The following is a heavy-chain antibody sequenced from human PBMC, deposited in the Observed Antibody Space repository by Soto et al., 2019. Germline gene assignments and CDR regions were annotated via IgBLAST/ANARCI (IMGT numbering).Heavy chain of an antibody. J-gene: IGHJ3*02. Sequence: GGSLRLSCAVSGFSFTTYVMHWVRQAPSKGLEWVAVISHDGSYKYYGDAVKGRFTISRDTSKNAVYLEMNSLRPEDTAVYYCAKGLLAIVGTTLPRDAFNIWGQGTMVTVSS. V-gene: IGHV3-30*18. CDR3: AKGLLAIVGTTLPRDAFNI. CDR1: GFSFTTYV. CDR2: ISHDGSYK. D-gene: IGHD1-26*01.